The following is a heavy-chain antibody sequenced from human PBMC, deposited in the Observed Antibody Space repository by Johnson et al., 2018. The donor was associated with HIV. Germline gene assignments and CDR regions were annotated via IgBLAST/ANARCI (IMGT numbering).Heavy chain of an antibody. J-gene: IGHJ3*02. D-gene: IGHD4-17*01. CDR1: GFTFSDYY. CDR3: AKDQDGDYSVIFAFDI. CDR2: ISTSGSSI. Sequence: QVKLVESGGGLVQPGGSLRLSCAASGFTFSDYYMSWIRQAPGKGLEWVSYISTSGSSIYYADSVKGRFTISRDNSKNTLYLQMNSLRAEDTAVYYCAKDQDGDYSVIFAFDIWGQGTMVTVSS. V-gene: IGHV3-11*01.